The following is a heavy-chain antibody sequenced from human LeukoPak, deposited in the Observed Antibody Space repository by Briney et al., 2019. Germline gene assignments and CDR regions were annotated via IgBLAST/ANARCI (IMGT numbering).Heavy chain of an antibody. Sequence: PGGSLRLSCAASGFTFSSYGMSWVRQAPGKGLEWVSVISGSGDKIYYADSYGDSVKGRFTISRDNSKNTLYLQMNSLRVEDTAIYYCAKATWVSNADAVWWGQGTQVTVSS. CDR2: ISGSGDKI. V-gene: IGHV3-23*01. CDR1: GFTFSSYG. D-gene: IGHD1-1*01. CDR3: AKATWVSNADAVW. J-gene: IGHJ4*02.